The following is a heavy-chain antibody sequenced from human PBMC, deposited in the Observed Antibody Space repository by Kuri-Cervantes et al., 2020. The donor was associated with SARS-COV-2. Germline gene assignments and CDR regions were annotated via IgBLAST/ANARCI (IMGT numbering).Heavy chain of an antibody. V-gene: IGHV4-34*01. D-gene: IGHD2-2*01. CDR3: ASRYCSSTSCYRTTGKYYFDY. CDR1: GFTFSSYS. J-gene: IGHJ4*02. Sequence: ESLKISCAASGFTFSSYSMNWVRQAPGKGLEWIGEINHSGSTNYNPSLKSRVTISVDTSKNQFSLKLSSVTAADTAVYYCASRYCSSTSCYRTTGKYYFDYWGQGTLVTVSS. CDR2: INHSGST.